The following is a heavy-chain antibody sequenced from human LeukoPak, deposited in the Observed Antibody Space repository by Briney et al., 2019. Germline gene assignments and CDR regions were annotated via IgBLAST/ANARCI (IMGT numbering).Heavy chain of an antibody. CDR1: GFTFSSYA. Sequence: GGSLRLSCAASGFTFSSYAMSWVRQAPGKGLEWVSAISGSASGVTTYYADSVKGRFTISRDNSKNTLYLQMNSLRAEDTAVYYCARDLGRVATKGFDYWGQGTLVTVSS. CDR2: ISGSASGVTT. D-gene: IGHD5-12*01. V-gene: IGHV3-23*01. CDR3: ARDLGRVATKGFDY. J-gene: IGHJ4*02.